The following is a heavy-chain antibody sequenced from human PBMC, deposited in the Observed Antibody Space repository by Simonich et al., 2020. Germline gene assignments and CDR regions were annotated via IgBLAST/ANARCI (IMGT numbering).Heavy chain of an antibody. V-gene: IGHV1-18*01. CDR2: ISAYKGNT. Sequence: QVQLVQSCAEVKKPWASVKVPCKASGYTFTSYGISWVRQAPGQGLQGMGWISAYKGNTNYAQKLQGRVTMTTDTSTSTAYMELRSLRSDDTAVYYCARDQGGRAAAATDYWGQGTLVTVSS. D-gene: IGHD6-13*01. CDR1: GYTFTSYG. J-gene: IGHJ4*02. CDR3: ARDQGGRAAAATDY.